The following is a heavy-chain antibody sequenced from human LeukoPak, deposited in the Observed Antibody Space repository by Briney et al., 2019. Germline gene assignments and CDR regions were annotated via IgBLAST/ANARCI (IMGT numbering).Heavy chain of an antibody. V-gene: IGHV4-39*07. Sequence: PSETLSLTCTVSSGSISTSNYYWGWVRQPPGKALEWVGNIFYSGSTYYSPSLKSRVTISLDTSKNQFSLKLSSVTAADTAVYYCARVLLWFGDPMIDYWGQGTLVTVSS. CDR1: SGSISTSNYY. CDR2: IFYSGST. D-gene: IGHD3-10*01. J-gene: IGHJ4*02. CDR3: ARVLLWFGDPMIDY.